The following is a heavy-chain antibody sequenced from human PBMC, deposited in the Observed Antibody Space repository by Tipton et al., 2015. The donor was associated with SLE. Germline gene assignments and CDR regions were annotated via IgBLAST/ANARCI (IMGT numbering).Heavy chain of an antibody. V-gene: IGHV3-7*01. J-gene: IGHJ3*02. CDR1: GFAFNMHW. D-gene: IGHD2-8*01. CDR2: INQGGSEK. Sequence: SLRLSCVASGFAFNMHWMSWVRQAPGKGLEWVANINQGGSEKYYLDSAKGRITISRDNAHNSLYLQMDSLRVDDTAVYYCVRDHTAPGLIFDIWGQGTTVIVSS. CDR3: VRDHTAPGLIFDI.